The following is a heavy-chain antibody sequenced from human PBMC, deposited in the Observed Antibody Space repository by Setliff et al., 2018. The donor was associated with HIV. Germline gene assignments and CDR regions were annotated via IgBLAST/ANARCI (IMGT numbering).Heavy chain of an antibody. CDR3: ARLPMVRGVINY. V-gene: IGHV4-39*01. D-gene: IGHD3-10*01. J-gene: IGHJ4*02. Sequence: PSETLSLTCTVSGGSISSSSYYWGWIRQPPGKGLEWIGSIYYSGSTYYNPSLKSRVTISVDTSKNQFSPKLSSVTAADTAVYYCARLPMVRGVINYWGQGTLVTVSS. CDR1: GGSISSSSYY. CDR2: IYYSGST.